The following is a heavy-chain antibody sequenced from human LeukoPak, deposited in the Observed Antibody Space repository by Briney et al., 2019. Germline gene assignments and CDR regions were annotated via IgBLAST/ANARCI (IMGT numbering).Heavy chain of an antibody. Sequence: PGGSLRLSCAASGFTFSSDWMHWVRQAPGKGLVWVSRINGGGSSTNYADSVKGRFTISRDNAKNTLYLQMNSLRGEDTAVYYCARGPSSNWGDFDYWGQGTLVIASS. CDR3: ARGPSSNWGDFDY. J-gene: IGHJ4*02. V-gene: IGHV3-74*01. D-gene: IGHD7-27*01. CDR2: INGGGSST. CDR1: GFTFSSDW.